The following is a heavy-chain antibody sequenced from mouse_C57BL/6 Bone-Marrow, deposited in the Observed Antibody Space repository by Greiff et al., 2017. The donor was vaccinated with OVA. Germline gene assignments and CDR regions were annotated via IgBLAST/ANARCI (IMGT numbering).Heavy chain of an antibody. J-gene: IGHJ3*01. CDR3: AHGYGESWFAY. Sequence: EVQLQQSGAELVKPGASVKLSCTASGFNIKDSYMHWVKQRPEQGLEWIGRIDPEDGETKYAPKFQGKATIPADTSSNTAYLQLSSLTAEDTAVYYCAHGYGESWFAYWGQGTLVTVSA. V-gene: IGHV14-2*01. CDR1: GFNIKDSY. CDR2: IDPEDGET. D-gene: IGHD2-2*01.